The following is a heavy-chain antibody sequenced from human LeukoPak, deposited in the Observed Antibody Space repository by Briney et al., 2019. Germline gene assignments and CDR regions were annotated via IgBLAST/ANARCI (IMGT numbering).Heavy chain of an antibody. V-gene: IGHV4-34*01. Sequence: PSETLSLTCAVYGGSFSGYYWSWIRQPPGKGLEWIGDINHSGSTNYNPSLKSRVTISVDTSKNQFSLKLSSVTAADTAVYYCARGRYSSSSGLVWFDPWGQGTLVTVSS. CDR1: GGSFSGYY. D-gene: IGHD6-6*01. CDR2: INHSGST. CDR3: ARGRYSSSSGLVWFDP. J-gene: IGHJ5*02.